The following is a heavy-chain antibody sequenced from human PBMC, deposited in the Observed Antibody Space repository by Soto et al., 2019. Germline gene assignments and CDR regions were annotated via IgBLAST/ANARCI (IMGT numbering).Heavy chain of an antibody. CDR2: ITSVGSST. V-gene: IGHV3-23*01. CDR3: AKQGPGY. Sequence: PGGFLRLSCAASGFTFSSSAMTWVRQAPGEGLEWVSSITSVGSSTFYADSVKGRFTITRDNSKNTLYLQMNSLRAEDTAVYYCAKQGPGYWGQGTLVTVSS. CDR1: GFTFSSSA. J-gene: IGHJ4*02.